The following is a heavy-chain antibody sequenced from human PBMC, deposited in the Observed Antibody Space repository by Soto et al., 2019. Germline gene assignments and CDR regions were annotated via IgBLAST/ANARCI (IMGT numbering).Heavy chain of an antibody. V-gene: IGHV1-69*13. D-gene: IGHD3-3*01. CDR2: IIPIFGTA. Sequence: SVKVSWKASGGTFSSYAISWVRQAPGQGLEWMGGIIPIFGTANYAQKFQGRVTITADESTSTAYMELGSLRSEDTAVYYCARDGGYDFWSGPYYGMDVWGQGTTVTVSS. CDR1: GGTFSSYA. CDR3: ARDGGYDFWSGPYYGMDV. J-gene: IGHJ6*02.